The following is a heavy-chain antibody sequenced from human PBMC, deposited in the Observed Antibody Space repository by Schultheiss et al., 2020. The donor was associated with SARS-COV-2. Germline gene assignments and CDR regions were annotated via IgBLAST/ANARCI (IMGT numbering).Heavy chain of an antibody. Sequence: GGSLRLSCTASGFTFGDYAMSWFRQAPGKGLEWVAVIWYDGSNKYYADSVKGRFTISRDNSKNTLYLQMNSLRAEDTAVYYCARDVVDGYYGMDVWGQGTTVTVSS. CDR1: GFTFGDYA. D-gene: IGHD2-15*01. CDR3: ARDVVDGYYGMDV. CDR2: IWYDGSNK. J-gene: IGHJ6*02. V-gene: IGHV3-33*01.